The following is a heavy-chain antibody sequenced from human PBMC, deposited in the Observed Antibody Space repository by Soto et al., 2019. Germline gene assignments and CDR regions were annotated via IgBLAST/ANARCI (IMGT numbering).Heavy chain of an antibody. D-gene: IGHD2-2*02. Sequence: LRLSCAASGFTFSSHAMSWVRQAPGRGLEWVSAISGSGGSTYYADSVKGRFTISRDNSKNTLYLQMNSLRAEDTAVYYCAKTDIVVVPAAIKGAFDIWGQGTMVTASS. CDR2: ISGSGGST. CDR1: GFTFSSHA. CDR3: AKTDIVVVPAAIKGAFDI. V-gene: IGHV3-23*01. J-gene: IGHJ3*02.